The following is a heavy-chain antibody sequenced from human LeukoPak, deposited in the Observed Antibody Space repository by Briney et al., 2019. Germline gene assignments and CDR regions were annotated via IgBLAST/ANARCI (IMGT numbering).Heavy chain of an antibody. CDR2: ISSSSSYI. D-gene: IGHD6-19*01. V-gene: IGHV3-21*01. J-gene: IGHJ4*02. CDR1: GFTFSSYS. CDR3: SRDQGTGIAVAGFYYFDY. Sequence: GGSLRLSCAASGFTFSSYSMNWVRQAPGKGLEWVSSISSSSSYIYYADSVKGRFTISRDNAKSSLYLQMNSLRAEDTAVYYCSRDQGTGIAVAGFYYFDYWGQGTLVTVSS.